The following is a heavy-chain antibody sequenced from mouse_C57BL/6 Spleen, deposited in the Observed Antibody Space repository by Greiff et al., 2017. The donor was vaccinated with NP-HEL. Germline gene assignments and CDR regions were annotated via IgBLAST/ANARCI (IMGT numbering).Heavy chain of an antibody. Sequence: DVHLVESGGDLVKPGGSLKLSCAATGFTFSSYGMSWVRQTPDKRLEWVATISSGGSYTYYPDSVKGRFTISRDNAKNTLYLQMSSLKSEDTAMYYCARRDYDYDWAWFAYWGQGTLVTVSA. CDR2: ISSGGSYT. V-gene: IGHV5-6*02. CDR1: GFTFSSYG. J-gene: IGHJ3*01. D-gene: IGHD2-4*01. CDR3: ARRDYDYDWAWFAY.